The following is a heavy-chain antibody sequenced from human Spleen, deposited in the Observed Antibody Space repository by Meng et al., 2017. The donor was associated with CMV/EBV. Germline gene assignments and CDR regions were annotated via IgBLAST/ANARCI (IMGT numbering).Heavy chain of an antibody. V-gene: IGHV1-2*06. Sequence: KTSGYPFTSYYLHWVRQAPGQGLEWMGRINPNTGVTNYAQKFQGRVSMTRDTSISTAFMELSRLRSDDTAIYYCARVIAVAGTAPFDFWGQGTLVTVSS. J-gene: IGHJ4*02. CDR3: ARVIAVAGTAPFDF. CDR1: GYPFTSYY. CDR2: INPNTGVT. D-gene: IGHD6-19*01.